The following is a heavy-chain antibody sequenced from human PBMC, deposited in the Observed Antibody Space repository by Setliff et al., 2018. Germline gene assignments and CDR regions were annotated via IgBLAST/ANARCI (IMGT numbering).Heavy chain of an antibody. CDR2: INRGSGDT. Sequence: ASVTVSCKASGYTFTNYPIHWVRQAPGQRLEWMGWINRGSGDTKYSRKFQGRVTITRDTSASTAYMELSRLTYEDTAVYYCARDDDDFYSGYPYLYFWGKGTAVTVSS. CDR1: GYTFTNYP. V-gene: IGHV1-3*01. CDR3: ARDDDDFYSGYPYLYF. D-gene: IGHD3-3*01. J-gene: IGHJ6*03.